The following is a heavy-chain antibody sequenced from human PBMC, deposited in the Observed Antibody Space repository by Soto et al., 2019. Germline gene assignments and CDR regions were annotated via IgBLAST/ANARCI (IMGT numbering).Heavy chain of an antibody. CDR1: GGSMSEYF. D-gene: IGHD3-10*01. J-gene: IGHJ4*02. CDR3: ARDGYDGSGSPYPAY. V-gene: IGHV4-59*01. CDR2: IYYLGST. Sequence: WETLSLTCSVSGGSMSEYFWSWIRQSPGKGLEWIGYIYYLGSTDYNPSLKSRVTISVDTSKRQFSLRLPSVTAADTAVYYCARDGYDGSGSPYPAYWGPGTQVTVSS.